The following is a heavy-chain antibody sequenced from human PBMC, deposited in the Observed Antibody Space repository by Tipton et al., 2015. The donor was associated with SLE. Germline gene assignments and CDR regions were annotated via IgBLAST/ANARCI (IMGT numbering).Heavy chain of an antibody. CDR3: ATHYYYYGMDV. Sequence: TLSLTCAVYGGSFNGCYWSWIRQPPGKGLEWIGEITPSGSTNCNPSLKSRVTLSVDTSKNQFSLKLSSVTAADTAVYYCATHYYYYGMDVWGQGTTVTVSS. J-gene: IGHJ6*02. CDR1: GGSFNGCY. CDR2: ITPSGST. V-gene: IGHV4-34*01.